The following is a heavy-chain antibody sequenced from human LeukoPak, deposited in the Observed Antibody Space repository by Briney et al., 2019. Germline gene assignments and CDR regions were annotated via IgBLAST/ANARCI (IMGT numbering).Heavy chain of an antibody. V-gene: IGHV3-30*18. CDR1: GFTFSSYG. CDR3: AKDYYDFWSGGYYYYYGMDV. CDR2: ISYDGGNK. J-gene: IGHJ6*02. Sequence: GRSLRLSCAASGFTFSSYGMHWVRQAPGKGLEWVAVISYDGGNKYYADSVKGRFTISRDNSKNTLYLQMNSLRSDDTAVYYCAKDYYDFWSGGYYYYYGMDVWGQGTTVTVSS. D-gene: IGHD3-3*01.